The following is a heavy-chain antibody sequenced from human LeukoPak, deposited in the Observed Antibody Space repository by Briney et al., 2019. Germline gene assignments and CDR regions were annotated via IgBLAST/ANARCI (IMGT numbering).Heavy chain of an antibody. V-gene: IGHV3-15*01. J-gene: IGHJ4*02. Sequence: MSGGSLRLSCAASGFTFSSYSMSWVRQAPGKGLEWVGRIRSKSDGGTTDYAAPVKGRFTISRDDSQNTLYLQMNSLKTEDTAVYFCTTVAWMQLWSIDSWGQGTLVTVSS. CDR2: IRSKSDGGTT. D-gene: IGHD5-18*01. CDR1: GFTFSSYS. CDR3: TTVAWMQLWSIDS.